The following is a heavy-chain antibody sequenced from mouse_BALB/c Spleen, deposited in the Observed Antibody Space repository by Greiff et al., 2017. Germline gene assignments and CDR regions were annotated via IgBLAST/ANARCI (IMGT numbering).Heavy chain of an antibody. Sequence: EVQRVESGGGLVKPGGSLKLSCAASGFTFSSYAMSWVRQSPEKRLEWVAEISSGGSYTYYPDTVTGRFTISRDNAKNTLYLEMSSLRSEDTAMYYCARDGGLRLFDYWGQGTTLTVSS. CDR1: GFTFSSYA. CDR3: ARDGGLRLFDY. D-gene: IGHD2-4*01. J-gene: IGHJ2*01. CDR2: ISSGGSYT. V-gene: IGHV5-9-4*01.